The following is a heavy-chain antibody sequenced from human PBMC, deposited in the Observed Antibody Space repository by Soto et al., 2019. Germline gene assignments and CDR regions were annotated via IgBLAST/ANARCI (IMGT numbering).Heavy chain of an antibody. CDR3: AREGHYYDFWSGYPTYYFDY. V-gene: IGHV1-3*01. D-gene: IGHD3-3*01. Sequence: GASVKVSCKASGYTFTSYAMHWVRQAPGQRLEWMGWINAGNGNTKYSQKFQGRVTITRDTSASTAYMELSSLRSEDTAVYYCAREGHYYDFWSGYPTYYFDYWGQGTLVTVSS. CDR2: INAGNGNT. CDR1: GYTFTSYA. J-gene: IGHJ4*02.